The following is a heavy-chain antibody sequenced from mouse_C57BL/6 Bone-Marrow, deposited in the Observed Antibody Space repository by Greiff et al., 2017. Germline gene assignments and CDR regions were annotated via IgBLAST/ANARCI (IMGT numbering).Heavy chain of an antibody. CDR1: GYTFTSYW. J-gene: IGHJ2*01. CDR2: IDPSDSYT. CDR3: ERGDYYGSSYLDY. Sequence: QVQLQQPGAELVKPGASVKLSCKASGYTFTSYWMQWVKQRPGQGLEWIGEIDPSDSYTNYNQKFKGKATLTVDTSSSTAYMQLSSLTSEDSAVYYCERGDYYGSSYLDYWGQGTTLTVSS. V-gene: IGHV1-50*01. D-gene: IGHD1-1*01.